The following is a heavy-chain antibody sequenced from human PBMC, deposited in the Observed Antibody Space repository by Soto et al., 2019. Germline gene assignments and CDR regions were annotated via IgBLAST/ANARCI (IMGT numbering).Heavy chain of an antibody. CDR2: IIPIFGTA. V-gene: IGHV1-69*06. Sequence: ASVKVSCKASGGTFSSYAISRVRQAPGQGLEWMGGIIPIFGTANYAQKFQGRVTITADKSTSTAYMELSSLSSEDTAVYYCARGYSSSWSPGYWGQGTLVTVSS. CDR1: GGTFSSYA. J-gene: IGHJ4*02. D-gene: IGHD6-13*01. CDR3: ARGYSSSWSPGY.